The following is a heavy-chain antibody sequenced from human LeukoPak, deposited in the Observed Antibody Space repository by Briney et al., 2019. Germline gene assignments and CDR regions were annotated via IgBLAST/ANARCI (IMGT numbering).Heavy chain of an antibody. J-gene: IGHJ4*02. Sequence: PGGSLRLSCAASGFTFSIYAMSWVRQAPGKGLEWVSAISGTGDSTYYADSVKGRFTISRDNSKNTLFLQMNSLRAEDTAVYYCAKDLGAHCSSASCYPIDYWGQGTLVTVSS. CDR1: GFTFSIYA. V-gene: IGHV3-23*01. D-gene: IGHD2-2*01. CDR3: AKDLGAHCSSASCYPIDY. CDR2: ISGTGDST.